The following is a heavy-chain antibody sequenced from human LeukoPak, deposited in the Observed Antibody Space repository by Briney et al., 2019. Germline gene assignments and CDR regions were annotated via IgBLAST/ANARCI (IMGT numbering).Heavy chain of an antibody. Sequence: PGGSLRLSCAASGFTFSSYGMHWVRQAPGKGLEWVAVIWYGGSNKYYADSVKGRFTISRDNSKNTLYLQMNSLRAEDTAVYYCAKDLDSYGYPYYYYMDVWGKGTTVTVSS. CDR3: AKDLDSYGYPYYYYMDV. J-gene: IGHJ6*03. CDR2: IWYGGSNK. CDR1: GFTFSSYG. V-gene: IGHV3-30*02. D-gene: IGHD5-18*01.